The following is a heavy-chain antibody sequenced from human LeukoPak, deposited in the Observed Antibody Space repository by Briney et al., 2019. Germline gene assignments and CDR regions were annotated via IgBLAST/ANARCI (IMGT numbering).Heavy chain of an antibody. V-gene: IGHV4-39*07. J-gene: IGHJ3*02. D-gene: IGHD5-24*01. CDR2: IYYSGST. CDR3: ARDRKVEMAQRDAFDI. Sequence: SETLSLTCTVSGGSISSSSYYWGWIRQPPGKGLEWIGSIYYSGSTYYNPSLKSRVTISVDTSKNQFSLKLSSVTAADTAVYYCARDRKVEMAQRDAFDIWGQGTMVTVSS. CDR1: GGSISSSSYY.